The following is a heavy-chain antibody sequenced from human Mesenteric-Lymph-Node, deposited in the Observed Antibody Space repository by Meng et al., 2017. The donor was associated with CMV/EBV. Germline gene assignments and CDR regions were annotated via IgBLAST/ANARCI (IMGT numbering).Heavy chain of an antibody. CDR1: ASTFNKNW. Sequence: GESLKISCAASASTFNKNWMHWVRQAPGKGLVWVSRINSDGSTTNYADSVKGRFTISRDNAKNSLYLQMNSLRAEDTAVYYCAREGAARPWLYYYYGMDVWGQGTTVTVSS. D-gene: IGHD6-6*01. V-gene: IGHV3-74*01. CDR3: AREGAARPWLYYYYGMDV. CDR2: INSDGSTT. J-gene: IGHJ6*02.